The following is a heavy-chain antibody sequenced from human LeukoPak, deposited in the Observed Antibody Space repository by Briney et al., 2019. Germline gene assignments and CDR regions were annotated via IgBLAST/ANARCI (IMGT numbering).Heavy chain of an antibody. CDR3: ARVPQIVPAAPDY. D-gene: IGHD2-2*01. CDR2: IYYSGST. CDR1: GGSISSSSYY. J-gene: IGHJ4*02. Sequence: QASETLSLTCTVSGGSISSSSYYWGWIRQPPGKGLEWIGSIYYSGSTYYNPSLKSRVTISVDKSKNQFSLKLSSVTAADTAVYYCARVPQIVPAAPDYWGQGTLVTVSS. V-gene: IGHV4-39*07.